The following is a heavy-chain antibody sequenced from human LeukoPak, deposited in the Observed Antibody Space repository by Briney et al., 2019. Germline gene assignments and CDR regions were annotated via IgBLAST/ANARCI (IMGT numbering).Heavy chain of an antibody. V-gene: IGHV4-61*02. J-gene: IGHJ3*02. CDR3: ARGPYSYGSSGAFDI. Sequence: SETLSLTCTVSGDSISSGDYYWSWIRQPAGKVLEGIGRISSSGSTNYDPSLKSLVTISVDTSKKQFFLKLSPVTAANTAVYFCARGPYSYGSSGAFDIWGQGTMVTVSS. D-gene: IGHD3-22*01. CDR2: ISSSGST. CDR1: GDSISSGDYY.